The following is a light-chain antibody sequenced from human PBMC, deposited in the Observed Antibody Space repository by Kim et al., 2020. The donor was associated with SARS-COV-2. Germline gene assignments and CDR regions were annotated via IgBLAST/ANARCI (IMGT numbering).Light chain of an antibody. Sequence: IQLTQSPSSLSASVGDRVTLTCRASQGISTYLAWYQQKPGKAPKLLIYAASTLQSGVPSSFSGSGSGTDFTLTISSLQPEDFATYYCQHHKSYPYTFGQGTKLEI. J-gene: IGKJ2*01. V-gene: IGKV1-9*01. CDR3: QHHKSYPYT. CDR2: AAS. CDR1: QGISTY.